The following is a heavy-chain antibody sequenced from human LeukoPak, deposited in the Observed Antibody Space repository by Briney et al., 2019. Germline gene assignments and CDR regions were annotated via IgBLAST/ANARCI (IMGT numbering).Heavy chain of an antibody. Sequence: GGSLRLSCAASGFSFISYSMNWVRQAPGKGLEWVSSISSSSDYRYHADSVKGRFTISRDNSRNTLYLQMNSLRAEDTAVYYCASGYYYGSGSYYNVDLWYWGQGTLVTVSS. CDR3: ASGYYYGSGSYYNVDLWY. D-gene: IGHD3-10*01. J-gene: IGHJ4*02. CDR2: ISSSSDYR. V-gene: IGHV3-21*04. CDR1: GFSFISYS.